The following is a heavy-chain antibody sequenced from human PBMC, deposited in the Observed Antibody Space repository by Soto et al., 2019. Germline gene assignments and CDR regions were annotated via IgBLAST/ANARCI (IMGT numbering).Heavy chain of an antibody. D-gene: IGHD4-4*01. V-gene: IGHV5-10-1*01. J-gene: IGHJ6*02. Sequence: GESLKISCKGSGYSFTSYWISWVRQMPWKGLEWMGRIDPSDSYTNYSPSFQGHVTISADKSMSTAYLQWSSLKASDTAMYYCASFTVTHYYDYYGMDVWGQGTTVTV. CDR3: ASFTVTHYYDYYGMDV. CDR2: IDPSDSYT. CDR1: GYSFTSYW.